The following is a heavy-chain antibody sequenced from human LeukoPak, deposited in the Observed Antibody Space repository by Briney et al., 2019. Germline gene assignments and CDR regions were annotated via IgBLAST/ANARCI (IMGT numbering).Heavy chain of an antibody. D-gene: IGHD1-7*01. J-gene: IGHJ4*02. CDR2: IRYDGSNK. Sequence: GGSLRLSCAASGFTFSSYGMHWVRQAPGKGLEWVAFIRYDGSNKYYADSVKGRFTISRDNSKNTLYLQMNSLRAEDTAVYYCAKDQARSQLELTSFDYWGQGTLVTVSS. V-gene: IGHV3-30*02. CDR3: AKDQARSQLELTSFDY. CDR1: GFTFSSYG.